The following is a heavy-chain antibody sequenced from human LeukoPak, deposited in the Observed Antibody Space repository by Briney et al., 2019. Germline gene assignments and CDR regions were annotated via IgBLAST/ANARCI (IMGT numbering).Heavy chain of an antibody. V-gene: IGHV3-23*01. D-gene: IGHD2-8*02. Sequence: GGSLRLCCVASGFTFNRYAMSWVRHIPGKRLEWVSTFSGPMETTYYAPSVRGRFTMSRDNSKNTLSLQMNSLRAEDTAIYYCAKASLGSCTGAKCYHFDNWGQGTLVTVSS. CDR3: AKASLGSCTGAKCYHFDN. J-gene: IGHJ4*02. CDR2: FSGPMETT. CDR1: GFTFNRYA.